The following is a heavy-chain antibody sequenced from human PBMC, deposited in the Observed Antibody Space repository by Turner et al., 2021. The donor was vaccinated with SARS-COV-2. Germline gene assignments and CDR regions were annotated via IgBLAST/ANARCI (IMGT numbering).Heavy chain of an antibody. CDR3: AREGGYSYGPYYYGMDV. V-gene: IGHV3-48*01. D-gene: IGHD5-18*01. CDR1: GVTFSSYS. J-gene: IGHJ6*02. Sequence: EVQLVESGGGLVQPGGSLRRSCAASGVTFSSYSMNWVRQAPGKGLEWVSYISSSSSTIYYADSVKGRFTISRDNAKNSLYLQMNSLRAEDTAVYYCAREGGYSYGPYYYGMDVWGQGTTVTVSS. CDR2: ISSSSSTI.